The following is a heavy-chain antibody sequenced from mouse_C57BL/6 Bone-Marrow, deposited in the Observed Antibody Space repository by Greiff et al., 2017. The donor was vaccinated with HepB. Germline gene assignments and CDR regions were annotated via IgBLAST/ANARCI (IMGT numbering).Heavy chain of an antibody. J-gene: IGHJ2*01. Sequence: VKLMESGAELARPGASVKLSCKASGYTFTSYGISWVKQRTGQGLEWIGEIYPRSGNTYYNEKFKGKATLTADKSSSTAYMELRSLTSEDSAVYFCANYYDYDVSFDYWGQGTTLTVSS. D-gene: IGHD2-4*01. CDR2: IYPRSGNT. CDR1: GYTFTSYG. CDR3: ANYYDYDVSFDY. V-gene: IGHV1-81*01.